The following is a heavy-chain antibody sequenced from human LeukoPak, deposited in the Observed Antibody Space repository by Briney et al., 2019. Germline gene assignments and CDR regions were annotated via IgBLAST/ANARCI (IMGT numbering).Heavy chain of an antibody. CDR1: GGSISSSSYY. V-gene: IGHV4-39*07. CDR3: ARGITGTHLPGAFDI. CDR2: IYYSGST. Sequence: PSETLSLTCTVSGGSISSSSYYWGWIRQPPGKGLEWIGSIYYSGSTYYNPSLKSRVTISVDTSKNQFSLKLSSVTAADTAVYYCARGITGTHLPGAFDIWGQGTMVTVSS. J-gene: IGHJ3*02. D-gene: IGHD1-20*01.